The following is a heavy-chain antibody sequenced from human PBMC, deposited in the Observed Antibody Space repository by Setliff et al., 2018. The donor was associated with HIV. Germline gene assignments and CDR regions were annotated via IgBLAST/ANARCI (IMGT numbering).Heavy chain of an antibody. D-gene: IGHD3-3*01. CDR2: INPNSAGT. V-gene: IGHV1-2*02. CDR3: ARVDDFWSGPNTAGYMDV. Sequence: GASVKVSCKASGYTFSAYYMYWVRQAPGQGLEWMGWINPNSAGTNYAQKFQGRVTMTRDTSISTAYMELRGLRSDDTAVYYCARVDDFWSGPNTAGYMDVWGKGTTVTVSS. CDR1: GYTFSAYY. J-gene: IGHJ6*03.